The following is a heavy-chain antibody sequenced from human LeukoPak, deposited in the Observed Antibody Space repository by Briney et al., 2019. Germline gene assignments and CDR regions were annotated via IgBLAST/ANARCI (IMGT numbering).Heavy chain of an antibody. J-gene: IGHJ4*02. Sequence: ASVKVSCKASGYTFTSYGISWVRQAPGQGLEWMGWISAYNGNTNYAQKLQGRVTMTTDTSTSTAYMELRSLRSEDTAVYYCATVRAPTYYYDSSGYPERRFDYWGQGTLVTVSS. CDR2: ISAYNGNT. CDR3: ATVRAPTYYYDSSGYPERRFDY. CDR1: GYTFTSYG. V-gene: IGHV1-18*01. D-gene: IGHD3-22*01.